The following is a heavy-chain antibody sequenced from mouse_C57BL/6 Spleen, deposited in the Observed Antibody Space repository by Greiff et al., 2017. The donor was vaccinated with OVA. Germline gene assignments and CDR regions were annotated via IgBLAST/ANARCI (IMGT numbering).Heavy chain of an antibody. CDR2: IYPGDGDT. D-gene: IGHD2-3*01. V-gene: IGHV1-80*01. J-gene: IGHJ4*01. CDR1: GYAFSSYW. Sequence: VQLQQSGAELVKPGASVKISCKASGYAFSSYWMNWVKQRPGKGLEWIGQIYPGDGDTNYNGTFTGKATLTAAKSSSTAYMQLCILTSQYSAVYFCARGDGYYAMDYWGQGTSVTVSS. CDR3: ARGDGYYAMDY.